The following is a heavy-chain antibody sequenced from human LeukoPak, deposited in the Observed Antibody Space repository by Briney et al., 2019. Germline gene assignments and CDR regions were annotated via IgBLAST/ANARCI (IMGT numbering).Heavy chain of an antibody. J-gene: IGHJ4*02. V-gene: IGHV3-23*01. Sequence: GRSLRLSCAASGFTFDDYAMSWVRQAPGKGLEWVSAISGSGGSTYYADSVKGRFTISRDNSKNTLYLQMNSLRAEDTAVYYCAKDPYDYYDSSGYYYEPYFDYWGQGTLVTVSS. CDR1: GFTFDDYA. CDR2: ISGSGGST. CDR3: AKDPYDYYDSSGYYYEPYFDY. D-gene: IGHD3-22*01.